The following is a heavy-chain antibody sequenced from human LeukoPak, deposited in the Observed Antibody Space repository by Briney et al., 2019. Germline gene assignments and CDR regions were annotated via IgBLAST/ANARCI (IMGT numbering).Heavy chain of an antibody. CDR1: GFTVSSNY. V-gene: IGHV3-53*01. CDR3: ARTDYYDSSGYYPY. Sequence: GGSLRLSCAASGFTVSSNYMSWVRQAPGKGLEWVSVIYSGGSTYYADSVKGRFTISGDNSKNTLYLQMNSLRAEDTAVYYCARTDYYDSSGYYPYWGQGTLVTVSS. D-gene: IGHD3-22*01. J-gene: IGHJ4*02. CDR2: IYSGGST.